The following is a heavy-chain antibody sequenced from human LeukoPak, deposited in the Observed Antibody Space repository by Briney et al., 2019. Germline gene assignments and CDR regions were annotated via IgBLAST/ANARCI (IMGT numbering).Heavy chain of an antibody. CDR3: ARDGYYDSSGYLRAFDI. CDR2: IYYSGST. V-gene: IGHV4-39*02. Sequence: SETLSLTCTVSGGSISSSSYYWGWIRQPPGKGLEWIGSIYYSGSTYYNPSLKSRVTISVDTSKNQFSLKLSPVTAADTAVYYCARDGYYDSSGYLRAFDIWGQGTMVTVSS. CDR1: GGSISSSSYY. D-gene: IGHD3-22*01. J-gene: IGHJ3*02.